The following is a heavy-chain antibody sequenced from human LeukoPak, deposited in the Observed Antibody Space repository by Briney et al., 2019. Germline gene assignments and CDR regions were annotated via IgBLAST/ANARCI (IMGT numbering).Heavy chain of an antibody. CDR2: IYYSGST. CDR3: ARDKEMVGATQYYYYGMDV. V-gene: IGHV4-31*02. CDR1: GGSISSGGYY. J-gene: IGHJ6*02. D-gene: IGHD1-26*01. Sequence: SETLSLTCTVSGGSISSGGYYWSWLRQHPGKGLEWIGYIYYSGSTYYNPSLKSRVTISVDTSKNQFSLKLSSVTAADTAVYYCARDKEMVGATQYYYYGMDVWGQGTTVTVSS.